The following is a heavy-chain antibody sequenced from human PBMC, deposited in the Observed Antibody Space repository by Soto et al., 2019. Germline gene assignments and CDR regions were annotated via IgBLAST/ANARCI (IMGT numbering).Heavy chain of an antibody. CDR1: GFTVSSNY. D-gene: IGHD3-10*01. V-gene: IGHV3-66*01. CDR2: IYSGGST. J-gene: IGHJ6*02. Sequence: EVPLAESGGGLVQPGGSLRLSCAASGFTVSSNYMNWVRQAPGKGLEWVSVIYSGGSTYYADSVKGRFTIPRDNSKNTLYLQMNSLRAEDTAVYYCARGSWNYGMDVWGQGTTVTVSS. CDR3: ARGSWNYGMDV.